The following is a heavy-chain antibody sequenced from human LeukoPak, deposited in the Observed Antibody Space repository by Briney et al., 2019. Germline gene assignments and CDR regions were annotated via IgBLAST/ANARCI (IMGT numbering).Heavy chain of an antibody. CDR1: GYTLTELS. V-gene: IGHV1-24*01. J-gene: IGHJ4*02. CDR2: FDPEDGET. D-gene: IGHD2-8*01. CDR3: ASRGLMVYAIDY. Sequence: ASVKVSCKVSGYTLTELSMHWVRQAPGKGLEWMGGFDPEDGETIYAQKFQGRVTMTEDTSTDTAYMELSSPRSEDTAVYYCASRGLMVYAIDYWGQGTLVTVSS.